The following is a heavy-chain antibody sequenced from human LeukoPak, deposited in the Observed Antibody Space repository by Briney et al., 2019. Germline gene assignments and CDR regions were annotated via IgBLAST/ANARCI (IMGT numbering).Heavy chain of an antibody. J-gene: IGHJ4*02. CDR1: GYTFTGYY. D-gene: IGHD3-10*01. V-gene: IGHV1-2*04. CDR2: INPNSGGT. CDR3: ARGFSITMVRGALRGFDY. Sequence: ASVKVSCKASGYTFTGYYMHWVRQAPGQGLEWMGWINPNSGGTNYAQKFQGWVTMTRDTSISTAYMELSRLRSDDTAVYYCARGFSITMVRGALRGFDYWGQGTLVTVSS.